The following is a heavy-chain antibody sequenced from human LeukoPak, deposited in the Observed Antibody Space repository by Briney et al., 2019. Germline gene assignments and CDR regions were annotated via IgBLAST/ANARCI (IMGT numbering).Heavy chain of an antibody. CDR1: GGSVSSGSYY. V-gene: IGHV4-61*01. J-gene: IGHJ4*02. CDR2: IYYSGST. Sequence: SETLSLTCTVSGGSVSSGSYYWSWIRQPPGKGLEWIGYIYYSGSTNYNPSLKSRVTISVDTSKNQFSLKLSSVTAADTAVYYCARADDDCGDYVVYWGQGTLVTVSS. CDR3: ARADDDCGDYVVY. D-gene: IGHD4-17*01.